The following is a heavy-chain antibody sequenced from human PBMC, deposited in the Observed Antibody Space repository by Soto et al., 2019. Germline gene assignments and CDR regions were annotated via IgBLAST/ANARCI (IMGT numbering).Heavy chain of an antibody. Sequence: PSETLSLTCTVSGGSISSYYWSWIRQPTGKGLEWIGRIYTSGSTNYNPSLKSRVTMSVDTSKNQFSLKLSSVTAADTAVYYCAKQGSPGVGDIPYYFDYWGQGTLVTVSS. CDR2: IYTSGST. J-gene: IGHJ4*02. D-gene: IGHD1-26*01. V-gene: IGHV4-4*07. CDR3: AKQGSPGVGDIPYYFDY. CDR1: GGSISSYY.